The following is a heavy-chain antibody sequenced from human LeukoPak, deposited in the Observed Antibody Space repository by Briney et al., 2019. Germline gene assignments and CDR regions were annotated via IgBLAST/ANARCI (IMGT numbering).Heavy chain of an antibody. CDR2: IYYSGST. V-gene: IGHV4-31*03. CDR1: GGSISSGDYY. Sequence: SQTLSLTCTVSGGSISSGDYYWRWIRQHPGKGLEWIGYIYYSGSTYYNPSLKSRVTISVDTSKNQFSLKLSSVTAADTAVYYCARTNSGYLISDYWGQGTLVTVSS. J-gene: IGHJ4*02. CDR3: ARTNSGYLISDY. D-gene: IGHD5-12*01.